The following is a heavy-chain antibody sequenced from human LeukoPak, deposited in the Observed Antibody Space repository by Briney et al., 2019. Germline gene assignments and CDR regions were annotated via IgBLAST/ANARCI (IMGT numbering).Heavy chain of an antibody. J-gene: IGHJ3*02. D-gene: IGHD3-3*01. CDR1: GFTFSSYW. CDR2: IKQDGSEK. V-gene: IGHV3-7*01. CDR3: ARVRYYDFWSGYIENAFDI. Sequence: PGGSLRLSCAASGFTFSSYWMSWVRQAPGKGLEWVANIKQDGSEKYYVDSVKGRFTISRDNAKNSLYLQMNSLRAEDTAVYYCARVRYYDFWSGYIENAFDIWGQGTMVTVSS.